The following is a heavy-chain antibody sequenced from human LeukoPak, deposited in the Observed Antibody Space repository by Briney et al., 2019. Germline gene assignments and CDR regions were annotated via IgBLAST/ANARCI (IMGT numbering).Heavy chain of an antibody. CDR3: ARGLGPTIFGVVMPDY. V-gene: IGHV3-13*01. J-gene: IGHJ4*02. CDR1: GFTFSSYD. Sequence: GGSLRLSCAASGFTFSSYDMHWVRQATGKGLEWVSAIGTAGDTYYPVSVKGRFTISRENAKNSLYLQMNSLRTGDTAVYYCARGLGPTIFGVVMPDYWGQGTLVTVSS. D-gene: IGHD3-3*01. CDR2: IGTAGDT.